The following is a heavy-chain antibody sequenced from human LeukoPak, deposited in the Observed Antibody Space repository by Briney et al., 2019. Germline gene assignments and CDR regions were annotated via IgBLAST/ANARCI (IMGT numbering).Heavy chain of an antibody. J-gene: IGHJ4*02. V-gene: IGHV2-70*11. CDR3: ARRYCSGGSCYSEYDYFDY. Sequence: SGPTLVNPTQTLTLTCTFSGFSLSTNGMCVSWIRQPPGKALEWLARIDWDDDKYYSTSLKTRLTISKDTPKNQVVLTMTNIDPVDTATYYCARRYCSGGSCYSEYDYFDYWGQGTLVTVSS. D-gene: IGHD2-15*01. CDR2: IDWDDDK. CDR1: GFSLSTNGMC.